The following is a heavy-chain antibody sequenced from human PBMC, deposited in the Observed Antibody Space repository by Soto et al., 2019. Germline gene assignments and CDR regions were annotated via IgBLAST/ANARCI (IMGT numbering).Heavy chain of an antibody. V-gene: IGHV3-23*01. D-gene: IGHD2-15*01. CDR3: APHVSCSGGSCQYDAFAI. Sequence: EVQVLESGGGLVQPGGSLRLSCEGSGFTVSSHAMTWIRQAPGKGPEWVSTVTADGGKYYADSVKRRFAMSRDTSANTLYLQMNIVGAEHTPAYYCAPHVSCSGGSCQYDAFAIRGQGTMITVST. CDR1: GFTVSSHA. CDR2: VTADGGK. J-gene: IGHJ3*02.